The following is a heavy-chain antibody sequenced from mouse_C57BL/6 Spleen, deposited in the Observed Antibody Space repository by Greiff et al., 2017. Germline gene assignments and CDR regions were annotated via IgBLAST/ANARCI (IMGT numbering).Heavy chain of an antibody. Sequence: ESGPGLVKPSQSLSITCSVTGYSITSGYYWNWIRQFPGNKLEWMGYISYDGSNNYNPSLKNRISITRETSKNQLCLKLNSVTTEDTATYYCARLIYDGYYGYAMDYWGQGTSVTVSS. V-gene: IGHV3-6*01. CDR3: ARLIYDGYYGYAMDY. CDR1: GYSITSGYY. CDR2: ISYDGSN. D-gene: IGHD2-3*01. J-gene: IGHJ4*01.